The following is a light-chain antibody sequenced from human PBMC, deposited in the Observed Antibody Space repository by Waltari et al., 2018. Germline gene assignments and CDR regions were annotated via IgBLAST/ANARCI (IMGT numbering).Light chain of an antibody. Sequence: QSALTQPASVSGSPGQSITISCTGTSSDVGSYNLVSWYQQHPGKAPKLIIYEGSKRPSGVSNRFSGSKSCKTACLTISGHQAEYEADYYCCSDAGSSTWVFGGGTKLTVL. J-gene: IGLJ3*02. CDR3: CSDAGSSTWV. CDR1: SSDVGSYNL. V-gene: IGLV2-23*01. CDR2: EGS.